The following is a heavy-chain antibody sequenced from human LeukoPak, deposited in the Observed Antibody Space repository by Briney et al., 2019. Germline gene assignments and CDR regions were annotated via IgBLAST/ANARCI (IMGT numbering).Heavy chain of an antibody. CDR1: GGSISSSSYY. D-gene: IGHD3-22*01. CDR3: ARVYDSSGYYGNWFDP. Sequence: PSETLSLTCTVSGGSISSSSYYWGWIRQPPGKGLEWIGSIYYSGSTYYNPSLKSRVTVSVDTSKNQFSLKLSSVTAADTAVYYCARVYDSSGYYGNWFDPWGQGTLVTVSS. V-gene: IGHV4-39*01. J-gene: IGHJ5*02. CDR2: IYYSGST.